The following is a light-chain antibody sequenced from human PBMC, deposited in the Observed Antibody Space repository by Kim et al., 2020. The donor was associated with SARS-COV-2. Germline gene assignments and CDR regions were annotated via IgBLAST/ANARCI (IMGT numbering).Light chain of an antibody. CDR3: NSRDSSGNLVV. Sequence: LGQTVRITCQGDSLRSYYAIWYQQKPGEAPLLVIYGKNNRPSGIPDRFSGSSSGNTASLTITGAQAEDEADYYCNSRDSSGNLVVFGGGTKLTVL. V-gene: IGLV3-19*01. CDR1: SLRSYY. CDR2: GKN. J-gene: IGLJ2*01.